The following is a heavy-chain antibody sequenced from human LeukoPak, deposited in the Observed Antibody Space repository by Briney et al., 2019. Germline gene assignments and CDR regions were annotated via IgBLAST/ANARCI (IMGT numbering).Heavy chain of an antibody. V-gene: IGHV4-59*01. CDR2: IYYSGST. J-gene: IGHJ5*02. Sequence: PSETLSLTCTVSGGSISSYYWSWIRQPPGKGLEWIGYIYYSGSTNYNPSLKSRVTTSVDTSKNQFSLKLNSVTAADTAVYYCARDQSSWFDPWGQGTLVTVSS. CDR1: GGSISSYY. CDR3: ARDQSSWFDP.